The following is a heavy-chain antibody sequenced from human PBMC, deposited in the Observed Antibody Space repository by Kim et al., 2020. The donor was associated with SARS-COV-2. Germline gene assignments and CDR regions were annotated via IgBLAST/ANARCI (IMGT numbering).Heavy chain of an antibody. V-gene: IGHV3-11*01. D-gene: IGHD4-17*01. CDR3: ARDLGYGDQHY. CDR2: I. J-gene: IGHJ4*02. Sequence: ISYADSVKGRFTICRDNAKNSLYLQMNSLRVEDTAVYYCARDLGYGDQHYWGQGTLVTVSS.